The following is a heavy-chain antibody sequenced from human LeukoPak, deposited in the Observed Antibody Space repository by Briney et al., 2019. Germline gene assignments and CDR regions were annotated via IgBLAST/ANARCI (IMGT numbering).Heavy chain of an antibody. CDR1: ALTFSSYN. CDR2: ITSTSNYI. J-gene: IGHJ4*02. V-gene: IGHV3-21*01. CDR3: ARKYCSSTSCLFDY. Sequence: GGALRLSCAPSALTFSSYNINWVRQDPGKGLEPLSSITSTSNYINYADSVKGRFTISRDNAKKSLSLQMNSLRAEDTAVYYCARKYCSSTSCLFDYWGQGTLVTVSS. D-gene: IGHD2-2*01.